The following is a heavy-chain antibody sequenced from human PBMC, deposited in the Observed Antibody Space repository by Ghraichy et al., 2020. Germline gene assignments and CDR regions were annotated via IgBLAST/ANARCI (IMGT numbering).Heavy chain of an antibody. J-gene: IGHJ4*02. CDR3: ATHNNWAFNY. Sequence: GGSLRLSCAASGFTFSSSWMSWVRQAPGKGLEWVANMNQDGSEKSYVDSVKGRFTISRDNAENSLYLQMNSLRAEDTAVYYCATHNNWAFNYWGQGTLVTVYS. V-gene: IGHV3-7*01. CDR1: GFTFSSSW. D-gene: IGHD1-1*01. CDR2: MNQDGSEK.